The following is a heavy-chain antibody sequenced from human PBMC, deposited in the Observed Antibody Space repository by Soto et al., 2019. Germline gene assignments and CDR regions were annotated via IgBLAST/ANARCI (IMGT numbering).Heavy chain of an antibody. Sequence: ETLSVTCPVSGGSIISYYWSWIRQPPGKGLEWIGYIYYSGSTNYNPSLKSRVTISVDTSKNQFSLKLSSVTAADTAVYYCARVIAARFIDYWGQGTLVTVSS. CDR2: IYYSGST. J-gene: IGHJ4*02. D-gene: IGHD6-6*01. V-gene: IGHV4-59*01. CDR3: ARVIAARFIDY. CDR1: GGSIISYY.